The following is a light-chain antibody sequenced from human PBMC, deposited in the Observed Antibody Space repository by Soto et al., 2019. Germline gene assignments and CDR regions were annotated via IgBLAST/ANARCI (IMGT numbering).Light chain of an antibody. V-gene: IGKV3-15*01. CDR1: QDIRTN. Sequence: EIVMTQSPATLSVSPGERGNLSCRASQDIRTNLAWYQQRPGQAPRLLIYHSSITATGIPARFSGGGSGTEFFLTITSLHPEDFPAYHCQQYDSWPRTFGQGTKVDI. CDR3: QQYDSWPRT. J-gene: IGKJ1*01. CDR2: HSS.